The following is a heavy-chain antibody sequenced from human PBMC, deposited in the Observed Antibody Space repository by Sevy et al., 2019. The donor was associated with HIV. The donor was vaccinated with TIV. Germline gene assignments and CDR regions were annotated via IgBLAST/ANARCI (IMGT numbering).Heavy chain of an antibody. V-gene: IGHV3-23*01. Sequence: GGSLRLSCAASGFTFSSYAISWVRQAPGKGLEWVSAISGSGGSTYYADSVKGRFTISRDNSKNTLYLQMNSLRAEDTAVYYCAKDLVAVAGTTDWFDPWGQGTLVTVSS. J-gene: IGHJ5*02. D-gene: IGHD6-19*01. CDR1: GFTFSSYA. CDR3: AKDLVAVAGTTDWFDP. CDR2: ISGSGGST.